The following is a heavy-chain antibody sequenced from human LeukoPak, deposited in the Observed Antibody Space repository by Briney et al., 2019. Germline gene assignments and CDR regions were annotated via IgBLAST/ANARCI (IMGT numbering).Heavy chain of an antibody. CDR3: ARTTEAHSWRTRYYDYYMDV. CDR1: GGSISSSGYC. CDR2: IDYSGNT. V-gene: IGHV4-39*07. Sequence: SETLSLTCTVSGGSISSSGYCWGWIRQPPVKGLEWIGSIDYSGNTNYNPSLKSPVTISVELSKNQFSLKLSSVTAADTAVYYCARTTEAHSWRTRYYDYYMDVWGKGTTVTVSS. D-gene: IGHD6-13*01. J-gene: IGHJ6*03.